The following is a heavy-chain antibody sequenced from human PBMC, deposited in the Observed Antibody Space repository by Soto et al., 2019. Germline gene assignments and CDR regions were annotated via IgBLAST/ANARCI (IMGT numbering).Heavy chain of an antibody. CDR3: VKAGSEGDYSYYYGMDV. CDR2: ISSNGGST. Sequence: GGSLRLSCSASGFTFSSYAMHWVRQAPGKGLEYVSAISSNGGSTYYADSVKGRFTISRDNSKNTLHLQMSGLRAEDTAVYYCVKAGSEGDYSYYYGMDVWGQGTTVTVSS. J-gene: IGHJ6*02. CDR1: GFTFSSYA. V-gene: IGHV3-64D*06. D-gene: IGHD4-17*01.